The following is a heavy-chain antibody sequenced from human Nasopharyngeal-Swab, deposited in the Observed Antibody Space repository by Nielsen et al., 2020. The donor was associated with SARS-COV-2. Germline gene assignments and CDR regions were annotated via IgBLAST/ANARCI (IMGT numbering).Heavy chain of an antibody. CDR2: IWYDGSNK. D-gene: IGHD3-22*01. V-gene: IGHV3-33*01. J-gene: IGHJ6*02. CDR3: ARDSKPGGGYYSLYYYNYYGMDV. Sequence: VRQAPGKGLEWVAVIWYDGSNKYCADSVKGRFTISRDNAKNSLYLQMNSLRAEDTAVYYCARDSKPGGGYYSLYYYNYYGMDVWGQGTTVTVSS.